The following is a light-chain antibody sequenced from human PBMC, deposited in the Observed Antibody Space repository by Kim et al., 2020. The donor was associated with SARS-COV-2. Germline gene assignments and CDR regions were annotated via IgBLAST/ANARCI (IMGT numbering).Light chain of an antibody. CDR1: QDIANS. Sequence: ASVEDRVTITCRASQDIANSLAWYQQKPGTFPKVLIYGASTLQSGVPSRFSGSGSGTEFTLTVGSLQTEDVATYYCQKYNSAPWTFGPGTKVDIK. CDR2: GAS. CDR3: QKYNSAPWT. J-gene: IGKJ1*01. V-gene: IGKV1-27*01.